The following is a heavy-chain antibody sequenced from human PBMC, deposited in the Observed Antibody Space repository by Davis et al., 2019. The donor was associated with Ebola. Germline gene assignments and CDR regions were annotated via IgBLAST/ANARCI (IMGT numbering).Heavy chain of an antibody. J-gene: IGHJ6*02. D-gene: IGHD6-13*01. Sequence: GGSLRLSCAASGFTFSSYAMSWVRQAPGKGLEYVSAISSNGGSTYYANSVKGRFTISRDNSKNTLYLQMGSLRAEDMAVYYCARGISSSWYDYYYGMDVWGQGTTVTVSS. V-gene: IGHV3-64*01. CDR2: ISSNGGST. CDR1: GFTFSSYA. CDR3: ARGISSSWYDYYYGMDV.